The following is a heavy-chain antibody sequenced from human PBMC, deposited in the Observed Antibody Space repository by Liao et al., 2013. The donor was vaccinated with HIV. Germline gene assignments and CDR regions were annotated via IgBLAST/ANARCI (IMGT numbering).Heavy chain of an antibody. D-gene: IGHD4-11*01. CDR3: ARELQSRTYYFDY. V-gene: IGHV4-59*12. CDR1: GGSISSYY. CDR2: IYYSGST. J-gene: IGHJ4*02. Sequence: QVQLQESGPGLVKPSETLSLTCTVSGGSISSYYWTWIRQPPGKGLEWIGYIYYSGSTNYNPSLKSRVTMSVDTSKNQFSLKLSSVTAADTAVYYCARELQSRTYYFDYWGQGTLVTVSS.